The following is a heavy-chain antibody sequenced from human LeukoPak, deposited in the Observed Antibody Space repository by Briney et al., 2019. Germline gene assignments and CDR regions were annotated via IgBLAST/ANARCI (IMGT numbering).Heavy chain of an antibody. Sequence: ASVKVSCKASGYTFTSYYMYWVRQAPGQGLEWMGIINPSGGSTSYAQKFQGRVTMTRDTSTSTVYMELSSLRPEDTAVYYCASLSPVNTIFGVDYFDYWGQGTLVTVSS. V-gene: IGHV1-46*03. CDR1: GYTFTSYY. D-gene: IGHD3-3*01. J-gene: IGHJ4*02. CDR3: ASLSPVNTIFGVDYFDY. CDR2: INPSGGST.